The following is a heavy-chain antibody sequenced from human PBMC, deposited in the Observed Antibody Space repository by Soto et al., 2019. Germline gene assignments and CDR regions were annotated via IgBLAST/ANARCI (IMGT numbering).Heavy chain of an antibody. CDR3: ARAPYYYGSGSYYLYYFDY. CDR1: GFTFSSYS. J-gene: IGHJ4*02. V-gene: IGHV3-48*02. Sequence: VGSLRLSCAASGFTFSSYSMNWVRHAPGKGLEWVSYISSSSSTIYYADSVKGRFTISRDNAKNSLYLQMNSLRDEDTAVYYCARAPYYYGSGSYYLYYFDYWGQGTLVTVSS. CDR2: ISSSSSTI. D-gene: IGHD3-10*01.